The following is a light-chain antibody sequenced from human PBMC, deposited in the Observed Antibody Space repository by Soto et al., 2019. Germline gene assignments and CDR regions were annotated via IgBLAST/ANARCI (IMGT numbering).Light chain of an antibody. V-gene: IGLV3-21*02. Sequence: SYELIQPPSVSVAPGQTAMITCGGNNIRSKSVHWYQQRPGQAPVLVVYDDDDRHSGIPERFSGSNSGNTATLTISRVEAGDEADYYCQVWDSSSDHVVIGGGTKLTVL. CDR2: DDD. J-gene: IGLJ2*01. CDR1: NIRSKS. CDR3: QVWDSSSDHVV.